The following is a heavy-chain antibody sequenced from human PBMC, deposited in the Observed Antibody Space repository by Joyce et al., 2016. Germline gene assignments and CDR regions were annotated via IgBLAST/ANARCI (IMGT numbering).Heavy chain of an antibody. CDR3: TRGRFCSGGNCYSGYYFGMDV. CDR2: IIPISGAA. Sequence: QVQPVPSGAAVTQPGSSVKVSCKASGGTFNSYVFRWVRQAPGQGLEWMGGIIPISGAADDAKKFQGRVTNTADEATSTIYMELSTVRSEDTAVDVCTRGRFCSGGNCYSGYYFGMDVWGQGTTVTVSS. V-gene: IGHV1-69*01. J-gene: IGHJ6*02. D-gene: IGHD2-15*01. CDR1: GGTFNSYV.